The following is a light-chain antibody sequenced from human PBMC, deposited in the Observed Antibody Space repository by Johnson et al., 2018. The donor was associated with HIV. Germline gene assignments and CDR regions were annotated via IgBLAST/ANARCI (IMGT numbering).Light chain of an antibody. J-gene: IGLJ1*01. CDR2: DNN. Sequence: QSVLTQPPSVSAAPGQKVTISCSGSSSNIGNNYVSWYQQLPGTAPKLLIYDNNKRPSGIPDRFSGSKSGTSATLGITGLQTGDEADYSCGTWDSSLRAGVFGTGTEVTVL. CDR3: GTWDSSLRAGV. CDR1: SSNIGNNY. V-gene: IGLV1-51*01.